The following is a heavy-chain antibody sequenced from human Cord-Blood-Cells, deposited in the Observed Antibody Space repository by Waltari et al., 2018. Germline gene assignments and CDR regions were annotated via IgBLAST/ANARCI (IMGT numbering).Heavy chain of an antibody. CDR2: IIPILGIA. CDR1: GGTFSSYA. D-gene: IGHD4-17*01. V-gene: IGHV1-69*05. J-gene: IGHJ5*02. CDR3: ARGYGDYENA. Sequence: QVQLVQSGAEVKKPGSSVKVSCKASGGTFSSYAISWVRQAPGQGLEWMGGIIPILGIANYAQEFQGRVTITTDESPSTAYRELSSLRSEDTAVYYWARGYGDYENAWGQGTLVTVSS.